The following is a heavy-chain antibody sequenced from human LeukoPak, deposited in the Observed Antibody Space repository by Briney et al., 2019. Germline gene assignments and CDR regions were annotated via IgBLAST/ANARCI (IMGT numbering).Heavy chain of an antibody. J-gene: IGHJ5*02. CDR1: GYTFTGYY. D-gene: IGHD6-25*01. V-gene: IGHV1-2*02. Sequence: GASVKVSCKASGYTFTGYYMHWVRQAPGQGLEWMGWINPNSGNVHYAQRSQDRVTMTRDTSISTAYMELNSLRSDDTAVYYCAREGAAAEDVNWFDPWGQGTLVTVSS. CDR2: INPNSGNV. CDR3: AREGAAAEDVNWFDP.